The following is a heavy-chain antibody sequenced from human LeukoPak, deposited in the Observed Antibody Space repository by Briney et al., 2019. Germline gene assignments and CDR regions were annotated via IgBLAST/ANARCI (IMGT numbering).Heavy chain of an antibody. D-gene: IGHD3-10*01. Sequence: GGSLRPSRAASGFTFSSYVMTWVGQSPGPRLGWVAVIRDDGTNKYYADSVKGRFTISRDNYKNTLYLKMNNLRAEDTAVYYCAKDGVPSRWFGRNYFDYWGQGTLGNV. CDR2: IRDDGTNK. V-gene: IGHV3-30*02. CDR1: GFTFSSYV. CDR3: AKDGVPSRWFGRNYFDY. J-gene: IGHJ4*02.